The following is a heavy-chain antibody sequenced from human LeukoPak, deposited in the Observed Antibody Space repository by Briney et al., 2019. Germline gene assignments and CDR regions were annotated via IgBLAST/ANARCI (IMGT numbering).Heavy chain of an antibody. V-gene: IGHV1-69*13. CDR2: IIPIFGTA. CDR3: ARGPRDGYNLFDY. D-gene: IGHD5-24*01. CDR1: GGTFMRHS. J-gene: IGHJ4*02. Sequence: SVKVSCKASGGTFMRHSISWVRQAPGQGLEWMGGIIPIFGTANYAQKFQGRVTITADESTSTAYMELSSLRSEDTAVYYCARGPRDGYNLFDYWGQGTLVTVSS.